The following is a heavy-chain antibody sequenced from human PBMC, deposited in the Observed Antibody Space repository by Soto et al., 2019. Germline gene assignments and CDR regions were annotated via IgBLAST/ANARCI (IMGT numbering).Heavy chain of an antibody. CDR3: SKDLDFPYYFDY. Sequence: QVQLVESGGGVVQPGRSLRLSCAASGFTFSSYGMHWVRQAPGKGLEWVAVISYDGSNKFYADSVKGRFTISRDNSKNTLYLQMNSLRAEDTAVYYCSKDLDFPYYFDYWVQGTLVTVSS. CDR2: ISYDGSNK. V-gene: IGHV3-30*18. CDR1: GFTFSSYG. J-gene: IGHJ4*02. D-gene: IGHD3-3*01.